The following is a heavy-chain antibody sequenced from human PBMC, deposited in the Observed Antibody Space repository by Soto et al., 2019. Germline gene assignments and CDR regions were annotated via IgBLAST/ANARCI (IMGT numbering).Heavy chain of an antibody. CDR1: GFTVSSNY. CDR2: IYSGGST. CDR3: ARGIAAEGGAFDI. V-gene: IGHV3-66*01. Sequence: EVQLVESWGGLVQPGGSLRLSCAASGFTVSSNYMSWVRQAPGKGLEWVSVIYSGGSTYYADSVKGRFTISRDNSKNTLYLQMNSLRAEDTAVYYCARGIAAEGGAFDIWGQGTMVTVSS. J-gene: IGHJ3*02. D-gene: IGHD6-13*01.